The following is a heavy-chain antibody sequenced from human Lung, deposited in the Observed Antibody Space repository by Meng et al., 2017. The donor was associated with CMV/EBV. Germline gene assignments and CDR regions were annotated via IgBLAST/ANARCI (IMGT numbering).Heavy chain of an antibody. Sequence: ASVKVSCKASGYAFSSYHMHWVRQAPGQGLEWMCRVKTGGGTTNCAQKFQSRVTMTEDTSSTTVYMDLTNLRSEDTAVYYCARDPASGSTSSGSFDYWGQGTLVXVSS. D-gene: IGHD6-6*01. CDR3: ARDPASGSTSSGSFDY. CDR1: GYAFSSYH. J-gene: IGHJ4*02. CDR2: VKTGGGTT. V-gene: IGHV1-46*01.